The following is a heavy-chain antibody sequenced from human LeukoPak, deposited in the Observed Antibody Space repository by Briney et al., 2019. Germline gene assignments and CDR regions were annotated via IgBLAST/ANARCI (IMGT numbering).Heavy chain of an antibody. CDR2: INPNSGGT. CDR3: ARGCRRDYRNFDFERYFDY. CDR1: GYTFTGYY. V-gene: IGHV1-2*02. Sequence: ASVKVSCKASGYTFTGYYMHWVRQAPGQGLEWMGWINPNSGGTNYAQKFQGRVTMTRNTSISTAYMELSSLRSEDTAVYYCARGCRRDYRNFDFERYFDYWGQGTLVTVSS. J-gene: IGHJ4*02. D-gene: IGHD3-9*01.